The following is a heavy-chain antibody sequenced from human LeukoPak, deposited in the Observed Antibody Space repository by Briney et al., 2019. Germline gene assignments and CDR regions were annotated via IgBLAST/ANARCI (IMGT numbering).Heavy chain of an antibody. CDR3: ARELISGPYYYYYMGV. J-gene: IGHJ6*03. CDR2: ICYSVRT. D-gene: IGHD6-19*01. V-gene: IGHV4-59*01. CDR1: RGSLSSYY. Sequence: ASETLSLPCTVSRGSLSSYYWSWRRQPPPMGLEWVGYICYSVRTNYNPSLKSRVTISVDTSKNQFSLKLSSVTAADTAVYYCARELISGPYYYYYMGVWGKGTTVTVSS.